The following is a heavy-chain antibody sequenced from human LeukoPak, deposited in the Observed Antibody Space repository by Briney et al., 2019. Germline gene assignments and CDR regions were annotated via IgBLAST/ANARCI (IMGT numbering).Heavy chain of an antibody. J-gene: IGHJ4*02. Sequence: GGSLRLSCAVSGLTVSSNFMTWVRQPPGKGLEWVSVIYSGGTIYYADSVKGRFTISRDNSKNTLFLQMNSLRAEDTAAYYCAAVGSSIYWGQGTLVTVSS. CDR3: AAVGSSIY. D-gene: IGHD1-26*01. CDR1: GLTVSSNF. V-gene: IGHV3-53*01. CDR2: IYSGGTI.